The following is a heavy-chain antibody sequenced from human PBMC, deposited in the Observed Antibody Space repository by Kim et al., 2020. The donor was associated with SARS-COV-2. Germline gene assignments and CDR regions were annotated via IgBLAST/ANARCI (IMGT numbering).Heavy chain of an antibody. CDR2: ISAYNGNT. CDR1: GYTFTSYG. D-gene: IGHD3-3*01. V-gene: IGHV1-18*01. CDR3: AREPSLRFLEWPRRYYYGMDV. Sequence: ASVKVSCKASGYTFTSYGISWVRQAPGQGLEWMGWISAYNGNTNYAQKLQGRVTMTTDTSTSTAYMELRSLRSDDTAVYYCAREPSLRFLEWPRRYYYGMDVWGQGTTVTVSS. J-gene: IGHJ6*02.